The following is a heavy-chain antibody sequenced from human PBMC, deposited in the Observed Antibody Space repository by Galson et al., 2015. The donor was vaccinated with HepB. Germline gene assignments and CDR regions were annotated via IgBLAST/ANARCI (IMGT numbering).Heavy chain of an antibody. CDR3: AKDRSGSGWYGYFDY. Sequence: SLRLSCAASGFTFSSYGMHWVRQAPGKGLEWVAVIWYDGSNKYYADSVKGRFTISRDNSKNTLYLQMNSLRAEDTAVYYCAKDRSGSGWYGYFDYWGQGTLVTVSS. J-gene: IGHJ4*02. V-gene: IGHV3-33*06. CDR1: GFTFSSYG. CDR2: IWYDGSNK. D-gene: IGHD6-19*01.